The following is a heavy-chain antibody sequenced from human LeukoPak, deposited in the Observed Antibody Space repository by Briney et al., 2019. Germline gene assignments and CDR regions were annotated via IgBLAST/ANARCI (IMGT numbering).Heavy chain of an antibody. V-gene: IGHV5-51*01. J-gene: IGHJ6*03. D-gene: IGHD6-6*01. Sequence: GESLKISCKGSGYSFTSFWIAWVRQTPGKGLEWMGIIYPADSDIRYSPSFQGQVTISADKSITTAYLQWSTLKASDTAIYYCARPYSNSPPGWMDVWGRGTTVTVSS. CDR3: ARPYSNSPPGWMDV. CDR1: GYSFTSFW. CDR2: IYPADSDI.